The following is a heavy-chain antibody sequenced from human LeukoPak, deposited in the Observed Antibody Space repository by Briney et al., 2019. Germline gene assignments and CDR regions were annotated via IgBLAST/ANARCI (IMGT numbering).Heavy chain of an antibody. Sequence: SETLSLTCTVSGGSISSGGYYWSWIRQPPGKGLEWIGYIYHSGSTYYNPSLKSRVTISVDRSKNQFSLKLTSVTAADTAVYYCARNLAPSYYYYYYMDVWGKGTTVTVSS. V-gene: IGHV4-30-2*01. J-gene: IGHJ6*03. CDR2: IYHSGST. CDR3: ARNLAPSYYYYYYMDV. CDR1: GGSISSGGYY.